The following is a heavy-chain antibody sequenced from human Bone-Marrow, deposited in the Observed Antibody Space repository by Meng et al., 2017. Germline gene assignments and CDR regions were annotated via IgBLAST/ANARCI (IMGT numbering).Heavy chain of an antibody. V-gene: IGHV1-69*01. D-gene: IGHD6-19*01. J-gene: IGHJ4*02. CDR3: ARESRDIAVAGVY. Sequence: QARGVQSGGEGKTPGSSVKVSCKSSGGTFSSYAISWVRQAPGQGLEWMGGIIPIFGTANYAQKFQGRVTITADESTSTAYMELSSLRSEDTAVYYCARESRDIAVAGVYWGQGTLVTVSS. CDR2: IIPIFGTA. CDR1: GGTFSSYA.